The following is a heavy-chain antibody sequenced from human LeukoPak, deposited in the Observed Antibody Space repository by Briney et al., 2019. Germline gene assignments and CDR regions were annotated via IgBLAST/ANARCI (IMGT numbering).Heavy chain of an antibody. Sequence: GGSLRLSCAASGFTVSSNYMSWVRQAPGKGLEWVSFIYSGGSTYYADSVKGRFTISRDNSNSTLYLQMNSLRAEDTAVYYCARDRGGYYFDYWGQGTLVTVSS. CDR2: IYSGGST. J-gene: IGHJ4*02. V-gene: IGHV3-66*01. CDR3: ARDRGGYYFDY. CDR1: GFTVSSNY. D-gene: IGHD3-3*01.